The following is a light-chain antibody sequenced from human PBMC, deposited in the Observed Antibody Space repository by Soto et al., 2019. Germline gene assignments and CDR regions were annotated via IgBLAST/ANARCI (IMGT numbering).Light chain of an antibody. J-gene: IGKJ1*01. CDR2: GAS. V-gene: IGKV3-20*01. CDR3: QHYGDSSWT. Sequence: EIVLTQSPGTLSLSPGERATLSCRASQSVSGSYLAWYQQKPGQAPRLLIYGASSRATGIPDRFSGSGSGTDFTLTISRLEPEDFAVYFCQHYGDSSWTFGQGTKVDIK. CDR1: QSVSGSY.